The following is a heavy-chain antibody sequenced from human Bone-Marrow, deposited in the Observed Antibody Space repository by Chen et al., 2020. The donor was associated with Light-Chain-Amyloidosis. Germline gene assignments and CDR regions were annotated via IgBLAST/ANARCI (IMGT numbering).Heavy chain of an antibody. CDR3: ARRRDGYNFDY. D-gene: IGHD5-12*01. CDR2: LYPDDSDA. CDR1: GYTFPNYW. V-gene: IGHV5-51*01. J-gene: IGHJ4*02. Sequence: EVQLEQSGPEVKKPGESLKISCKGAGYTFPNYWIGWVRQTPGKGLEWMGVLYPDDSDARYSPSFEGQVTISADKSITTAYLQWRSLKASDTAMYYCARRRDGYNFDYWGQGTLVTVSS.